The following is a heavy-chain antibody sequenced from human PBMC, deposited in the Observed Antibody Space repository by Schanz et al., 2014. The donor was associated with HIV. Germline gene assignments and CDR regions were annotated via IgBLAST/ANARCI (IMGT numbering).Heavy chain of an antibody. J-gene: IGHJ1*01. D-gene: IGHD3-22*01. CDR3: AKLSGSYLLAENFQH. CDR2: ITGSGSHI. V-gene: IGHV3-9*01. Sequence: EVQLVESGGGLVQPGRSLRLSCAASGFTFDDYAMHWVRQAPGRGLEWVSGITGSGSHIYYADSVKGRFTISRDNAKNSLYLQMNSLRAEDTAVYYCAKLSGSYLLAENFQHWGQGTLVAVSS. CDR1: GFTFDDYA.